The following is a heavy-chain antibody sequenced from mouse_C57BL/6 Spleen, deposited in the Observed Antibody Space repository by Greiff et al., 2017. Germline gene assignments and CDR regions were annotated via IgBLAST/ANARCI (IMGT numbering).Heavy chain of an antibody. V-gene: IGHV1-64*01. CDR1: GYTFTSYW. Sequence: QVQLQQPGAELVKPGASVKLSCKASGYTFTSYWMHWVKQRPGQGLEWIGMIHPNSGSTNYNEKFKSKATLTVDKSSSTAYMQLSSLTSEDSAVYYCARPDYGGSSYGAYWGQGTLVTVSA. J-gene: IGHJ3*01. CDR3: ARPDYGGSSYGAY. CDR2: IHPNSGST. D-gene: IGHD1-1*01.